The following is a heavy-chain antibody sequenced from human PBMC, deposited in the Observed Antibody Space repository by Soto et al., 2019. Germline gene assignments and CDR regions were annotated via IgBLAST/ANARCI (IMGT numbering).Heavy chain of an antibody. V-gene: IGHV3-23*01. D-gene: IGHD1-26*01. CDR1: GFTFSSYD. CDR3: ATESTVGAPGEYFDP. J-gene: IGHJ4*02. Sequence: EVELLESGGDLVQPGGSLRLSCAASGFTFSSYDINWVRQAPGKGLEWVSAIGIYANTYYAGSVKGRFNISRDHSKNTEYLQLTSLRVDDTAVYYCATESTVGAPGEYFDPGGQGTLVTVSS. CDR2: IGIYANT.